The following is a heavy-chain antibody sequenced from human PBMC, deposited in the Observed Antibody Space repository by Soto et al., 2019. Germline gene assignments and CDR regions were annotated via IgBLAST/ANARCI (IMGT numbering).Heavy chain of an antibody. J-gene: IGHJ6*02. Sequence: QVQLVQSGAEMKKPGASVKVSCKASGYTFTSYNINWVRQAPGQGLEWMGWMNPNSGNAGYAHKFQGRLSITGNTSISTAYLEVNSLISADTAVYFCSIARIPISYYYGMDVWGPGTAVTVSS. V-gene: IGHV1-8*01. CDR1: GYTFTSYN. D-gene: IGHD2-21*01. CDR2: MNPNSGNA. CDR3: SIARIPISYYYGMDV.